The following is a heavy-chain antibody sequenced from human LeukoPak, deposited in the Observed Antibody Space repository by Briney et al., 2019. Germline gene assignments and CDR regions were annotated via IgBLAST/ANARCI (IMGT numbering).Heavy chain of an antibody. J-gene: IGHJ4*02. D-gene: IGHD1-20*01. V-gene: IGHV3-23*01. CDR2: ISGSGGST. CDR1: GFTFSSYA. CDR3: AKDRYNWNDGPATFDY. Sequence: PGGSLRLSCAASGFTFSSYAMSWVRQAPGKGLEWVSSISGSGGSTYYADSVKGRFTISRDNSKNTLYLKMNSLRAEDTAVYYCAKDRYNWNDGPATFDYWGQGTLVTVSS.